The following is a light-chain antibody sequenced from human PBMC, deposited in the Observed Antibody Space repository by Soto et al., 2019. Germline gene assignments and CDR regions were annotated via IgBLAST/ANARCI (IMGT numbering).Light chain of an antibody. CDR1: QSVSSSY. Sequence: EIVLTQSPGTLSLSPGERATLSCRASQSVSSSYLAWYQQKPGQAPRLLLYGASSRATGIPDRFSGSGSGTDFTLTISRLEPEDFAVYYCQQYGSSLLFTFGPGTKVDIK. V-gene: IGKV3-20*01. J-gene: IGKJ3*01. CDR3: QQYGSSLLFT. CDR2: GAS.